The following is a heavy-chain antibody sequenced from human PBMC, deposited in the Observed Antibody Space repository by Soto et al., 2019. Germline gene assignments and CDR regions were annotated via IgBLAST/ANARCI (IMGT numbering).Heavy chain of an antibody. CDR3: AKDRGDSSGYYYSYNWFDP. J-gene: IGHJ5*02. D-gene: IGHD3-22*01. CDR1: GFTFSSYA. CDR2: ISGGGGST. Sequence: GGSLRLSCAASGFTFSSYAMSWVRQAPGKGLEWVSAISGGGGSTYYADSVKGRFTISRDNSKNTLYLQMNSLRAEDTAVYYCAKDRGDSSGYYYSYNWFDPWGQGTLVTVSS. V-gene: IGHV3-23*01.